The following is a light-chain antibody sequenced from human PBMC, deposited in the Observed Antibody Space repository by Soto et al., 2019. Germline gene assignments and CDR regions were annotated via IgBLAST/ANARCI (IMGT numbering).Light chain of an antibody. CDR2: DIS. V-gene: IGKV3-11*01. CDR1: QSVGSD. Sequence: EIVLTQSPATLSLSPGERATLSCRASQSVGSDLAWYQQKPGQAPRLLIYDISSRATGTPVRFSGSGSGTAFTLTISSLDPEDIAIYFCQQRSAWPLTFGGGSKVDI. CDR3: QQRSAWPLT. J-gene: IGKJ4*01.